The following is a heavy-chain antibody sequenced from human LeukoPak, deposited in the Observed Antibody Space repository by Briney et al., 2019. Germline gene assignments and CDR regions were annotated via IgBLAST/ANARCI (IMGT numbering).Heavy chain of an antibody. Sequence: GESLKISCQVSGYKFTSYWIGWVRQMPGKGLEWMGIIYPGDSDTRYSPSFQGQVTISADKSITTAYLQWSSLKASDTAMYYCARHPARYGDYDYYFDFWGQGTLVTVSS. D-gene: IGHD4-17*01. CDR3: ARHPARYGDYDYYFDF. J-gene: IGHJ4*02. V-gene: IGHV5-51*01. CDR1: GYKFTSYW. CDR2: IYPGDSDT.